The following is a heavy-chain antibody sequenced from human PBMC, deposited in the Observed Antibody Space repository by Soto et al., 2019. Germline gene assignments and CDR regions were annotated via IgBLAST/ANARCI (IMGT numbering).Heavy chain of an antibody. J-gene: IGHJ4*02. D-gene: IGHD3-22*01. CDR2: ISNTGSTV. CDR1: GFIFSNAE. V-gene: IGHV3-48*03. Sequence: GGSLRLSCAASGFIFSNAEMNWVRQAPGKGLEWVSHISNTGSTVFYADSVKGRFTISRDNTKNSLYLQMNSLRAGDTAVYYCARAGSESRGYYFFDSWGQGAQVTV. CDR3: ARAGSESRGYYFFDS.